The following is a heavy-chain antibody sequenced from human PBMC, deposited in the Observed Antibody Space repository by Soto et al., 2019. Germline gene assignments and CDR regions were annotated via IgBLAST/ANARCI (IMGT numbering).Heavy chain of an antibody. J-gene: IGHJ6*02. V-gene: IGHV4-59*01. D-gene: IGHD5-12*01. CDR2: IYYSGST. CDR1: GGSISSYY. CDR3: AGEMATSSRPVYYYYGMDV. Sequence: QVQLQESGPGLVKPSETLSLTCTVSGGSISSYYWSWIRQPPGKGLEWIGYIYYSGSTNYNPSLKSRVTISVDTSKNQFSLKLSSVTAADTAVYYCAGEMATSSRPVYYYYGMDVWGQGTTVTVSS.